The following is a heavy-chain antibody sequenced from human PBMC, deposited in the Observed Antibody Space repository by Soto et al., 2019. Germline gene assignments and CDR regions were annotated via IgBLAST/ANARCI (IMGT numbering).Heavy chain of an antibody. CDR1: GGSISSGDYY. V-gene: IGHV4-30-4*01. Sequence: SETLSLTCTVSGGSISSGDYYWSWIRQPPGKGLEWIGYIYYSGSTYYNPSLKSRVTISVDTSKNQFSLKLSSVTAADTAVYYCAREEWGPRLGELSLKPFDYWGQGTLVTVSS. D-gene: IGHD3-16*02. CDR3: AREEWGPRLGELSLKPFDY. J-gene: IGHJ4*02. CDR2: IYYSGST.